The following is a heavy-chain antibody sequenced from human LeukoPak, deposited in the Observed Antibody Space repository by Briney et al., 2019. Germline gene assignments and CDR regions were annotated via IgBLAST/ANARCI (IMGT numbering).Heavy chain of an antibody. CDR3: ARARSSGYPDY. CDR2: IYTSGST. J-gene: IGHJ4*02. D-gene: IGHD3-22*01. CDR1: GGSISSGSYY. Sequence: SETLSLTCTVSGGSISSGSYYWSWIRQPAGKGLEWIGRIYTSGSTNYNPSLKSRVTISLDTSKTQFSLKLSSVTAADTAVYYCARARSSGYPDYWGQGTLVTVSS. V-gene: IGHV4-61*02.